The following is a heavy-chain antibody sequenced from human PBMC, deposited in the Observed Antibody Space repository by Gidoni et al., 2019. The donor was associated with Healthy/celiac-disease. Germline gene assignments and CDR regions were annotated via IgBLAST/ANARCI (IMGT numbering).Heavy chain of an antibody. CDR1: GFTFSSYS. V-gene: IGHV3-21*01. J-gene: IGHJ4*02. CDR3: ARESLSDYGGIY. D-gene: IGHD4-17*01. Sequence: EVQLVESGGGLVKPGGSLRLSCAASGFTFSSYSMNWVRQAPGKGLEWVSSISSSSMYIYYADSVKGRFTISRDNAKNSLYLQMNSLRAEDTAVYYCARESLSDYGGIYWGQGTLVTVSS. CDR2: ISSSSMYI.